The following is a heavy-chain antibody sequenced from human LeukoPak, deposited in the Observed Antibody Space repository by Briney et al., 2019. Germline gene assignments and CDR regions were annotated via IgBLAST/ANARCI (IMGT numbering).Heavy chain of an antibody. D-gene: IGHD3-3*01. CDR3: ARDQYYDFWSGYFYYFDY. V-gene: IGHV3-33*01. J-gene: IGHJ4*02. CDR1: GFTFSSYG. Sequence: PGGSLRLSCAASGFTFSSYGMHWVRQAPGKGLEWVAVIWYDGSNKYYADSVKGRFTISRDNSKNTLYLQMNSLRAEDTAVYYCARDQYYDFWSGYFYYFDYWGQGTLVTVSS. CDR2: IWYDGSNK.